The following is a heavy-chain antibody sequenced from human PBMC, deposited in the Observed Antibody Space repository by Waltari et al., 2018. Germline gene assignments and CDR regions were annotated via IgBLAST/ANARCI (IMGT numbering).Heavy chain of an antibody. CDR2: TYYRSKWYN. J-gene: IGHJ4*02. CDR1: GYSVSSNIAA. CDR3: ARDLGWSREFFDY. Sequence: QVQLQQSGPGLVKPSPTLPLTCPISGYSVSSNIAAWNWIRPSPSRGLEWLGRTYYRSKWYNDYALSVKSRITINPDTSTNQFSLQLNSVTPEDTAVYYCARDLGWSREFFDYWGQGTLVTVSS. V-gene: IGHV6-1*01. D-gene: IGHD1-26*01.